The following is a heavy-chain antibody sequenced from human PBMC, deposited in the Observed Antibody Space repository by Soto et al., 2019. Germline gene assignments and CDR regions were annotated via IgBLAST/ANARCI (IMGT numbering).Heavy chain of an antibody. V-gene: IGHV3-66*01. J-gene: IGHJ4*02. CDR3: ARGYQLLSPLDY. CDR2: IYSGGST. CDR1: GFTVSSNY. D-gene: IGHD2-2*01. Sequence: PGGSLRLSCAASGFTVSSNYMNWVRQAPGKGLEWVSVIYSGGSTYYADSVKGRFTVSRDNSKNTLYLQMNSLRAEDTAVYYCARGYQLLSPLDYWGQGTLVTVSS.